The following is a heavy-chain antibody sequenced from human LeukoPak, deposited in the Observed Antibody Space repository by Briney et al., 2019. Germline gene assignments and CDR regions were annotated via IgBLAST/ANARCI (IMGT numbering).Heavy chain of an antibody. CDR1: GFTVSSNY. CDR3: ARGPDYGDSHYFYMDV. Sequence: GGSLRLSCAASGFTVSSNYMSWVRQAPGKGLEWVSVIYSGGRMYYADSVKGRFTISRDNSKNTLYLQMSSLRAEDTAAYYCARGPDYGDSHYFYMDVWGKGTTVTVSS. CDR2: IYSGGRM. D-gene: IGHD4-17*01. V-gene: IGHV3-53*01. J-gene: IGHJ6*03.